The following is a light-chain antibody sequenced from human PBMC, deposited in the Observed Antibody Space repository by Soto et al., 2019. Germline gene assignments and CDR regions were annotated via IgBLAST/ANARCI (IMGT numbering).Light chain of an antibody. CDR1: QAISSS. CDR3: QHLNDYRYT. CDR2: AAS. V-gene: IGKV1-9*01. Sequence: DIELTQSPSFLSASVGDRVTITCRASQAISSSLAWYQHNPGKAPKLLIYAASSLQNGVPTSFSGSGSGTECTNTISRLQPENFATYCEQHLNDYRYTFGQGTKVEIK. J-gene: IGKJ2*01.